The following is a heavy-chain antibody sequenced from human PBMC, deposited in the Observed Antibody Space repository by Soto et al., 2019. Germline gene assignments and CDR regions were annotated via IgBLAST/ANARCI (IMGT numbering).Heavy chain of an antibody. CDR3: AGFVVPASRNTGFDY. CDR2: IIHTGST. D-gene: IGHD2-15*01. V-gene: IGHV4-34*12. Sequence: SETLSLTCAVSRGSFSGYYWSWVRQFPGKGLGWIGEIIHTGSTFYTPSLRSRLTISVDTSKNQFSLRLNSVTAADAAVYYCAGFVVPASRNTGFDYWG. J-gene: IGHJ4*01. CDR1: RGSFSGYY.